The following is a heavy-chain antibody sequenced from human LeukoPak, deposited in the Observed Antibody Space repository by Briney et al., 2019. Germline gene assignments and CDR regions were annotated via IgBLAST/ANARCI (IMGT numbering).Heavy chain of an antibody. D-gene: IGHD3-16*01. V-gene: IGHV3-74*01. CDR2: LASDESNK. CDR1: LLTISDSW. Sequence: GTLRLSCAPSLLTISDSWIHSVRQAPRKRLTWVTRLASDESNKYYADSDNGRFTISRDNTKNTLYLQMNSLRVDDTGIYYCARDAGWGRLDSWGQGALVTVSS. J-gene: IGHJ4*02. CDR3: ARDAGWGRLDS.